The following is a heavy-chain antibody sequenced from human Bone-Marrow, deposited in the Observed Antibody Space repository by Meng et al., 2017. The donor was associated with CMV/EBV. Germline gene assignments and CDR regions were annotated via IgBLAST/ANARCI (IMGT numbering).Heavy chain of an antibody. Sequence: GESLKISCAASGFTFSDAWMTWVRQASGKGLEWVGRIKSRAGGGTTDYAAPVKGRFTISRDDSENMVYLQMNSLRAEDTAVYYCASFSSWGQGTLVTVS. V-gene: IGHV3-15*01. CDR2: IKSRAGGGTT. D-gene: IGHD3-3*02. CDR1: GFTFSDAW. J-gene: IGHJ4*02. CDR3: ASFSS.